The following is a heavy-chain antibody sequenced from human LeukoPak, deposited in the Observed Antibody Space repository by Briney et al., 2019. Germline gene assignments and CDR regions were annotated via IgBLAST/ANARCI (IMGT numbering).Heavy chain of an antibody. CDR3: ARNPTMVRGVIKEPAFDY. CDR2: ISAYNGNT. D-gene: IGHD3-10*01. Sequence: GASVKVSCKASGYTFTSYGISWVRQAPGQGLEWMGWISAYNGNTNYAQKLQGRVTMTTDTSTSTAYMELRSLRSDDTAAYYCARNPTMVRGVIKEPAFDYWGQGNLVTVSS. J-gene: IGHJ4*02. CDR1: GYTFTSYG. V-gene: IGHV1-18*01.